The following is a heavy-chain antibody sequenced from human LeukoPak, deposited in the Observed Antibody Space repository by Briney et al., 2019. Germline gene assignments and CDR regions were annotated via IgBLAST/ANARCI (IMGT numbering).Heavy chain of an antibody. Sequence: GASVKVSCKASGYTFTSYDINWVRQATGQGLEWMGWMNPNSGNTGYAQKFQGRVTITRNTSISTAYMELSSLRSEDTAVYYCARSGNDYSWFDPWGQGTLVTVSS. D-gene: IGHD5-12*01. J-gene: IGHJ5*02. V-gene: IGHV1-8*03. CDR1: GYTFTSYD. CDR2: MNPNSGNT. CDR3: ARSGNDYSWFDP.